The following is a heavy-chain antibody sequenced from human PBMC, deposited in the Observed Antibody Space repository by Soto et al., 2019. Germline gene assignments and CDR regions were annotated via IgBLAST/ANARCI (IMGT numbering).Heavy chain of an antibody. CDR3: ARRVRGSGSYDSP. CDR2: IDPSDSYT. J-gene: IGHJ5*02. Sequence: PGESLKISCKGSGYSFSSYWISWVRQMPGKGLEWMGMIDPSDSYTNYRPSFQGHVTISVDKSISTAYLQWSSLEASDTAMYYCARRVRGSGSYDSPWGQGTLVTVSS. CDR1: GYSFSSYW. D-gene: IGHD3-10*01. V-gene: IGHV5-10-1*01.